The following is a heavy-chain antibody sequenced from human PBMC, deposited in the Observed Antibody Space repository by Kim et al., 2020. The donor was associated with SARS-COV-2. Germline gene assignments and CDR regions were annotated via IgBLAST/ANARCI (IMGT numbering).Heavy chain of an antibody. J-gene: IGHJ4*02. CDR3: ARDQYYYDSSGYYRGFDY. D-gene: IGHD3-22*01. Sequence: KSRVTISVDTSKNQFSLKLSSVTAADTAVYYCARDQYYYDSSGYYRGFDYWGQGTLVTVSS. V-gene: IGHV4-59*01.